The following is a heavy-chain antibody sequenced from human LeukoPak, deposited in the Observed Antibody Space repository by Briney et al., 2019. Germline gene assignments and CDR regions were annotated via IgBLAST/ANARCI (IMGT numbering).Heavy chain of an antibody. CDR3: ARGGYYGSGNDFRFDP. CDR1: GGSFSGYY. D-gene: IGHD3-10*01. J-gene: IGHJ5*02. V-gene: IGHV4-34*01. CDR2: INHSGST. Sequence: SETLSLTCAVYGGSFSGYYWSWIRQPPGKGLEWIGEINHSGSTNYNPSLKSRVTISVDTSKSQFSLKLSSVTAADTAIHYCARGGYYGSGNDFRFDPWGQGTLVTVSS.